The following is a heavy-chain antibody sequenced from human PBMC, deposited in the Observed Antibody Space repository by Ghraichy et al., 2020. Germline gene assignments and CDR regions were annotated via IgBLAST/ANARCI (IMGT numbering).Heavy chain of an antibody. CDR1: GYTFSTYA. D-gene: IGHD2-21*01. CDR3: ARVPTYCGGDCPVFDY. V-gene: IGHV1-3*04. CDR2: INTDNGNT. J-gene: IGHJ4*02. Sequence: ASVNVSCKASGYTFSTYAMHWVRQAPGQRLEWMGWINTDNGNTKHSEKLQGRVTITRDTSANTAYMELRSLRSEDTAVYYCARVPTYCGGDCPVFDYWGQGTLVTVSS.